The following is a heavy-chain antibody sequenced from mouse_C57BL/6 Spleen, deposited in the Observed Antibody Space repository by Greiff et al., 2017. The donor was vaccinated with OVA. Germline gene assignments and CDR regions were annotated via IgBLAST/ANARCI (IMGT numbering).Heavy chain of an antibody. Sequence: VQLQESDAELVKPGASVKISCKVSGYTFTDHTIHWMKQRPEQGLEWIGYIYPRDGSTKYNEKFKGKATLTADKSSSTAYMQLNSLTSEDSAVYFCARCNYGSSYDFDYWGQGTTLTVSS. CDR2: IYPRDGST. CDR1: GYTFTDHT. V-gene: IGHV1-78*01. D-gene: IGHD1-1*01. CDR3: ARCNYGSSYDFDY. J-gene: IGHJ2*01.